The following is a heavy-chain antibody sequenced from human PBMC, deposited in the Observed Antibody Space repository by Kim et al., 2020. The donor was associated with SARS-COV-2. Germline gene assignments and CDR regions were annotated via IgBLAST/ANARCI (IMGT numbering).Heavy chain of an antibody. CDR3: ARDLRPIVVVTVWYGMDV. CDR1: GGTFSSYA. V-gene: IGHV1-69*13. Sequence: SVKVSCKASGGTFSSYAISWVRQAPGQGLEWMGGIIPIFGTANYAQKFQGRVTITADESTSTAYMELSSLRSEDTAVYYCARDLRPIVVVTVWYGMDVWGQGTTVTVSS. J-gene: IGHJ6*02. D-gene: IGHD2-21*02. CDR2: IIPIFGTA.